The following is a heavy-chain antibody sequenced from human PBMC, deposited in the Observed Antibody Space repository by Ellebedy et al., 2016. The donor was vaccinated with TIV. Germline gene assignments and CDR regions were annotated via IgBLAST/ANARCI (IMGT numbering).Heavy chain of an antibody. V-gene: IGHV4-59*01. D-gene: IGHD3-16*01. CDR1: GGSISRDC. J-gene: IGHJ4*02. CDR2: IYYSGST. CDR3: ARDWGRAAVL. Sequence: SETLSLTXNVSGGSISRDCWSWIRQSPGKGLEWIGYIYYSGSTNYNPSLKSRVTISVDTSKNQFSLRLSSVTAADTAVYYCARDWGRAAVLWGQGTLVTVSS.